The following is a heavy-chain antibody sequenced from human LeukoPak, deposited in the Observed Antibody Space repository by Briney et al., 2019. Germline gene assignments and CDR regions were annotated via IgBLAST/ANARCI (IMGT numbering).Heavy chain of an antibody. CDR3: ARKPLNVDTAYMNV. D-gene: IGHD5-18*01. CDR1: GYTFTSYY. CDR2: INPSGGIT. V-gene: IGHV1-46*01. J-gene: IGHJ6*03. Sequence: ASVKVSCKASGYTFTSYYLHWLRQAPGQGLEWMGIINPSGGITRYAQKFQGRVTITADKSTSTAYMELSSLRSEDTAVYYCARKPLNVDTAYMNVWGKGTTVTVSS.